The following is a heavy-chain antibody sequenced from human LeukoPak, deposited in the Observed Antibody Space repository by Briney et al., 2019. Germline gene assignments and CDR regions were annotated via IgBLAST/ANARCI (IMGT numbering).Heavy chain of an antibody. D-gene: IGHD5-18*01. CDR1: GYTFTGYY. CDR2: INPNSGGT. J-gene: IGHJ5*02. Sequence: GASVKVSCKASGYTFTGYYMHWVRQAPGPGLEWMGWINPNSGGTNYAQKFQGRVTMTRDTSISTAYMELSRLRSDDTAVYYCARGPRGYSYAPGNWFDPWGQGTLVTVSS. CDR3: ARGPRGYSYAPGNWFDP. V-gene: IGHV1-2*02.